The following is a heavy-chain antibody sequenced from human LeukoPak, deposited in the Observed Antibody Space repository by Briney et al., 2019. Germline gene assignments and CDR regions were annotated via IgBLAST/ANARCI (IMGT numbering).Heavy chain of an antibody. Sequence: GGSLRLSCVASGFTFNNYAMSWVRQAPGKGLEWVSAISNSGGATYYADSVKGRFTISRDNSKNTLFLHMNSLRVEDTAVYYCAKAPPAATKYYYGMDVWGQGTTVTVSS. D-gene: IGHD2-2*01. CDR3: AKAPPAATKYYYGMDV. V-gene: IGHV3-23*01. J-gene: IGHJ6*02. CDR1: GFTFNNYA. CDR2: ISNSGGAT.